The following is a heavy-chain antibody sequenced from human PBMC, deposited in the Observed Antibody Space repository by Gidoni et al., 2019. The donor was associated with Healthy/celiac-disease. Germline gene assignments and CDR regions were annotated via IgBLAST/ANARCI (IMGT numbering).Heavy chain of an antibody. D-gene: IGHD2-2*02. CDR1: GFTFSSYS. CDR3: ARDRYIGRYNWFDP. V-gene: IGHV3-21*01. J-gene: IGHJ5*02. CDR2: ISSSSSYI. Sequence: EVQLVESGGGLVKPGGSLRLSCAASGFTFSSYSMNWVRQAPGKGLEWVSSISSSSSYIYYADSVKGRFTISRDNAKNSLYLQMNSLRAEDTAVYYCARDRYIGRYNWFDPWGQGTLVTVSS.